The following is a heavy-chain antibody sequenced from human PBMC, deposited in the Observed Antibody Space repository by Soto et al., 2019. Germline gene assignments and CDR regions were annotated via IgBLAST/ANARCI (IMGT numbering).Heavy chain of an antibody. D-gene: IGHD3-10*01. CDR2: IYNDETT. Sequence: SETLSLTCTVSGGSVSSRSYYWTWIRQPPGKGLEWVGYIYNDETTKYNPSLKSRVSISVDASRNQFSLKLSSVTAADTAIYYCAREGYYTYNFGYSYYFDNWGQGALVTVSS. CDR1: GGSVSSRSYY. V-gene: IGHV4-61*01. J-gene: IGHJ4*02. CDR3: AREGYYTYNFGYSYYFDN.